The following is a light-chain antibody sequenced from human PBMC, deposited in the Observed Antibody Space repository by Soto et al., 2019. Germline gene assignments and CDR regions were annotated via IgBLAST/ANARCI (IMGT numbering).Light chain of an antibody. CDR1: QSVGTN. CDR3: QQYNNWPQT. Sequence: ERVMTQSPVTLSVSPGESVTLSCRASQSVGTNLARHQQKPGQAPSLLIYGVSTRATVIPTRFSGSGSGRQFTLTISSLQSEDFAVYYCQQYNNWPQTFGQGTKVDIK. CDR2: GVS. V-gene: IGKV3-15*01. J-gene: IGKJ1*01.